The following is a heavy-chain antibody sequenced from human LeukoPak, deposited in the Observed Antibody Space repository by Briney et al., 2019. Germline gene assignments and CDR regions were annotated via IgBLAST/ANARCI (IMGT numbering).Heavy chain of an antibody. Sequence: GGSLRLSCAASGFTFDDYAMHWVRQVPGKGLEWVSGISWNSVIIGYADSVKGRFTISRDNAKNSLYLQMNSLRAEDMALYYCAKDHRPYYDSSGYYDYWGQGTLVTVSS. D-gene: IGHD3-22*01. V-gene: IGHV3-9*03. CDR3: AKDHRPYYDSSGYYDY. J-gene: IGHJ4*02. CDR2: ISWNSVII. CDR1: GFTFDDYA.